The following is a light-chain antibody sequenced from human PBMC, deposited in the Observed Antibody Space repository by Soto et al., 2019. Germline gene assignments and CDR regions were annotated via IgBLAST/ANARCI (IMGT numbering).Light chain of an antibody. CDR3: QQYRSSSRCT. CDR2: GAS. J-gene: IGKJ3*01. V-gene: IGKV3-20*01. Sequence: ESVLTQSPGTLSLSPGERATLYCRASQSVSSSYLAWYQQKPGQAPRLLIHGASSRATGIPERCSGSGSGREFTLTIIRLEPDDFAVYYCQQYRSSSRCTFGPGTKVDIK. CDR1: QSVSSSY.